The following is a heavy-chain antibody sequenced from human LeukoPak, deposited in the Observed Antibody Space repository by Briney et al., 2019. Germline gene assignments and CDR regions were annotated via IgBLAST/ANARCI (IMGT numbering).Heavy chain of an antibody. CDR2: MYYTGTT. Sequence: SETLSLTCSVSGDSITNNNYYWGWIRQSPGKGLEWIGSMYYTGTTYYDPSLKSRVTISLDTSKNQCSLKLTSVTAADTAVYYCARDSGANQGGIGWFDPWGQGTLVTVSS. CDR1: GDSITNNNYY. CDR3: ARDSGANQGGIGWFDP. J-gene: IGHJ5*02. D-gene: IGHD1-26*01. V-gene: IGHV4-39*07.